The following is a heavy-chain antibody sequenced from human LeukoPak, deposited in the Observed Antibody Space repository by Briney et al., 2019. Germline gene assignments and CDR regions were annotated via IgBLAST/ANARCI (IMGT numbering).Heavy chain of an antibody. J-gene: IGHJ4*02. Sequence: GGSLRLSCAASGFTFSSYSINWVRQAPGEGLGWVSYISSSSSTIYYADSVKGRFTISRDNAENSLYMQMNSLRAEDTAVYYCARDSCSGGSCYLDYWGQGTLVTVSS. D-gene: IGHD2-15*01. V-gene: IGHV3-48*01. CDR3: ARDSCSGGSCYLDY. CDR1: GFTFSSYS. CDR2: ISSSSSTI.